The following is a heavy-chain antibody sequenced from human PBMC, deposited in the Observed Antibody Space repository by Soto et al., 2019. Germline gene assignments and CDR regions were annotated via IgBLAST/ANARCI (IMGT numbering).Heavy chain of an antibody. J-gene: IGHJ5*02. CDR1: GDSVSSNSAA. CDR2: TYYRSKWYN. Sequence: SQXLSLTCAISGDSVSSNSAAWNWIRQSPSRGLEWLGRTYYRSKWYNDYAVSVKSRITITPDTSKNQFSLQLNSVTPEDTAVYYCARAGEVVPAAIGFDPWGQGTLVTVSS. V-gene: IGHV6-1*01. CDR3: ARAGEVVPAAIGFDP. D-gene: IGHD2-2*01.